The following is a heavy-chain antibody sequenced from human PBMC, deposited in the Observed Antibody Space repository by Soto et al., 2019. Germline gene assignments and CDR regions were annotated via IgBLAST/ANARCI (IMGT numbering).Heavy chain of an antibody. J-gene: IGHJ6*03. Sequence: GGSLRLSCAASGFTFDDYAMHWVRQAPGKGLEWVSGISWNSGSIGYADSVKGRFTISRDNAKNSLYLQMNSLRAEDTALYYCAKSIAVAGMGPNYYYYMDVWGKGTTVTVSS. CDR2: ISWNSGSI. CDR3: AKSIAVAGMGPNYYYYMDV. D-gene: IGHD6-19*01. CDR1: GFTFDDYA. V-gene: IGHV3-9*01.